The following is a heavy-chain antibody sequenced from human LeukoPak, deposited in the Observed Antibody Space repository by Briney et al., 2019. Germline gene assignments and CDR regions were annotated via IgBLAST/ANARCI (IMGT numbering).Heavy chain of an antibody. CDR2: IYYSGST. CDR3: ARAVVDHDSTGCFHY. V-gene: IGHV4-30-4*08. Sequence: SQTLSLTCTVSGGSISSGDYYWSWIRQPPGKGLEWIGYIYYSGSTYYNPSLKSRVTISVDTSKNQFSLKLSSVTAADTAVYFCARAVVDHDSTGCFHYWGQGTLVTVSS. D-gene: IGHD3-22*01. J-gene: IGHJ4*02. CDR1: GGSISSGDYY.